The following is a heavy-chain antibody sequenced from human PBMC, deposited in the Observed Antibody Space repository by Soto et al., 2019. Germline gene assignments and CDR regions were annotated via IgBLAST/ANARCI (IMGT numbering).Heavy chain of an antibody. J-gene: IGHJ1*01. V-gene: IGHV1-8*01. D-gene: IGHD4-17*01. CDR3: ARVRTTVTSSSRYFQH. CDR1: GYTYTSYD. CDR2: MNPNSGNT. Sequence: ASVKVTCKASGYTYTSYDSNWVRQATGQGLEWMGWMNPNSGNTGYAQKFQGRVTMTRNTSISTAYMELSSLRSEDTAVYYCARVRTTVTSSSRYFQHWGQGTLVTVSS.